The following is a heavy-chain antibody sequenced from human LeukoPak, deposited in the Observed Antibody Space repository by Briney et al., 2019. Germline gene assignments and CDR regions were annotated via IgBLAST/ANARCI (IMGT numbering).Heavy chain of an antibody. CDR3: AGGGYCSSTSCYVHFDY. CDR1: GFTFNTYA. Sequence: GGSLRLSCAASGFTFNTYAMTWVRQVPGKGLKWFSTISSGGSTYYADSVKGRFTISRDNSKDTLYLQMNSLRVEDTAAYYCAGGGYCSSTSCYVHFDYWGQGILVTVSS. J-gene: IGHJ4*02. CDR2: ISSGGST. D-gene: IGHD2-2*01. V-gene: IGHV3-23*01.